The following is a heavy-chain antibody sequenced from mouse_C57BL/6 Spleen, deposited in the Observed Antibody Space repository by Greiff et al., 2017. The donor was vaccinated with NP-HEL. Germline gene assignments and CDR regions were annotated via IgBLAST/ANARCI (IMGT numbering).Heavy chain of an antibody. Sequence: VQLQQSGPELVKPGASVKISCKASGYTFTDYYMNWVKQSHGKSLEWIGDINPNNGGTSYNQKFKGKATLTVDKSSSTAYMELRSLTSEDSAVYYCAGGYDEGFAYWGQGTLVTVSA. J-gene: IGHJ3*01. CDR3: AGGYDEGFAY. V-gene: IGHV1-26*01. CDR1: GYTFTDYY. CDR2: INPNNGGT. D-gene: IGHD2-2*01.